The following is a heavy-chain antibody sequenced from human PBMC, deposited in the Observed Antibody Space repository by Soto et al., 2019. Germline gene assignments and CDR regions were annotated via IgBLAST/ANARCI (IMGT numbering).Heavy chain of an antibody. V-gene: IGHV4-4*02. CDR3: ARAKAEQQLTTFDY. Sequence: LSLTCAVSGGSISSSNWWSWVRQPPGKGLEWIGEIYHSGSTNYNPSLKSRVTISVDKSKNQFSLKLSSVTAADTAVYYCARAKAEQQLTTFDYWGQGTLVTVSS. D-gene: IGHD6-13*01. J-gene: IGHJ4*02. CDR1: GGSISSSNW. CDR2: IYHSGST.